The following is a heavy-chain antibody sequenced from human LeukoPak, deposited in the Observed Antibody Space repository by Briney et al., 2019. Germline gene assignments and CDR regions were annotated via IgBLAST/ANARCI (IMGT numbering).Heavy chain of an antibody. D-gene: IGHD3-3*01. Sequence: SEKVSCKASGGTFSSYAISWVRQAPGQGLEWMGGIIPIFGTANYAQKFQGRVTITTDESTSTAYMELSSLRSEDTAVYYCARGYDFWSGYWYYWGQGTLVTVSS. V-gene: IGHV1-69*05. CDR1: GGTFSSYA. CDR2: IIPIFGTA. J-gene: IGHJ4*02. CDR3: ARGYDFWSGYWYY.